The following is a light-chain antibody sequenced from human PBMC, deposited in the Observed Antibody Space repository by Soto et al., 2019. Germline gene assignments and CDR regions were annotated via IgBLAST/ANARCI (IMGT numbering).Light chain of an antibody. CDR3: QQYNNWWT. CDR1: QSVSSN. V-gene: IGKV3-15*01. Sequence: EIVMTQSPATLSVSPGERATLSCRASQSVSSNLAWYQQKPGQAPRLLIYGASTRATGIPARFNGSGSGTEFTLTVNSLQSEDFAVYYCQQYNNWWTFGQGNKVEIK. CDR2: GAS. J-gene: IGKJ1*01.